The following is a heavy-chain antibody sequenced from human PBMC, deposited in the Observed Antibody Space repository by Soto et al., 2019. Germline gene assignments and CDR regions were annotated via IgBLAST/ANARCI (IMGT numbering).Heavy chain of an antibody. CDR2: INPNSGAT. V-gene: IGHV1-2*02. CDR3: GRAKKMVRGVRETYYGLDV. J-gene: IGHJ6*02. D-gene: IGHD3-10*01. Sequence: QVQLVQSGAEVKKPGASLKVSCKASGYTFSGYYMHWVRQAPGQGLEWMGWINPNSGATNYAQKFQGGVTMTRATSISTAYMELSRLRSDDTAVYFCGRAKKMVRGVRETYYGLDVWGQGTTVTVSS. CDR1: GYTFSGYY.